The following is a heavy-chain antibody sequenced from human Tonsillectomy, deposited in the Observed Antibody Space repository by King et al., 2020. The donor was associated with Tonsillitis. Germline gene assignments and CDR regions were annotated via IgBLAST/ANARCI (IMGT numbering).Heavy chain of an antibody. Sequence: VQLVESGGDLVQPGGSLRLSCAASGFTFSTYAMSWVXXAPGXGXXWXXXXXXXXXXIXXXXSVXXRXPISRXNSXKTLYLQXXXLRDEDTAVYYCAKEHSSRWYNGLEMWGQGTMVTVSS. J-gene: IGHJ3*02. CDR1: GFTFSTYA. D-gene: IGHD3-22*01. CDR2: XXXXXXXI. V-gene: IGHV3-23*04. CDR3: AKEHSSRWYNGLEM.